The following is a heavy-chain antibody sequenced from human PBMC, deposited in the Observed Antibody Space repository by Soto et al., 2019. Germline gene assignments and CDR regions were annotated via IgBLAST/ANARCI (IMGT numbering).Heavy chain of an antibody. J-gene: IGHJ4*02. V-gene: IGHV3-33*01. Sequence: QVQLVESGGGVVQPGRSLRLSCTASGFTFGTYVMHWVRQAPGKGLEWVAVIWHDGTNKFYIDSVKGRFTISRDNSKNTLYLQMSCLRADDTAVYYCAREVGDKSGYFDYWGQGTLVTVSS. CDR3: AREVGDKSGYFDY. D-gene: IGHD3-22*01. CDR1: GFTFGTYV. CDR2: IWHDGTNK.